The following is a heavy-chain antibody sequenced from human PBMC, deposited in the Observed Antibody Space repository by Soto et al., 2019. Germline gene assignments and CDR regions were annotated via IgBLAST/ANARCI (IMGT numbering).Heavy chain of an antibody. Sequence: QVQLVQSGAEVKKPGSSVKVSCKASGGTFSSYAISWVRQAPGQGLEWMGGIIPIFGTANYAQKFQGRVTITADESTSTAYMELSSLRSEDTAVXXXXXXXXXXXXSXFDPWGQGTLVTVSS. J-gene: IGHJ5*02. CDR3: XXXXXXXXXSXFDP. CDR2: IIPIFGTA. CDR1: GGTFSSYA. V-gene: IGHV1-69*12.